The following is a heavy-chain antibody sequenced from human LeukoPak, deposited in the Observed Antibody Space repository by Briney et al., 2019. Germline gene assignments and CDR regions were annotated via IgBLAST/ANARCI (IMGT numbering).Heavy chain of an antibody. D-gene: IGHD6-13*01. J-gene: IGHJ3*02. CDR1: GFAFSSYG. CDR2: IWSDGSHK. Sequence: GRSLRLSCAASGFAFSSYGMHWIRQAPGKGLEWVAVIWSDGSHKYYADSLKGRFTISRDNSKNMVYLQMASLRVEDTAVYYCASAAGAFDMWGQGTLVTVSS. CDR3: ASAAGAFDM. V-gene: IGHV3-33*01.